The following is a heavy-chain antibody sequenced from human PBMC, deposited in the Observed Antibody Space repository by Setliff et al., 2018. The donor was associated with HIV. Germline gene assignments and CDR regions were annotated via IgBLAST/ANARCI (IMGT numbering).Heavy chain of an antibody. CDR2: IEHGGSKK. CDR3: ARDPAFGAFDY. J-gene: IGHJ4*02. Sequence: GGSLRLSCAVSGFTFSTYGMHWVRQAPGKGLEWVTFIEHGGSKKFYADSVKGRFTISRDNARKSLYLQMSSLRTEDTAVYFCARDPAFGAFDYWGQGTLVTVSS. D-gene: IGHD3-10*01. V-gene: IGHV3-33*05. CDR1: GFTFSTYG.